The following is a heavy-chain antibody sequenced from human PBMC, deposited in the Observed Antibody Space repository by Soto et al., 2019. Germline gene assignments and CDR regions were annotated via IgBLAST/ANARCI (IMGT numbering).Heavy chain of an antibody. V-gene: IGHV3-23*01. CDR1: GFTFSSYA. Sequence: EVQLLESGGGLVQPGGSLRLSCAASGFTFSSYAMSWVRQAPGKGLEWVSVISGSGGSTYYADSVKGRFTISRDNSKNTLYLQMNSRRAEDTAVHYCAKRGSGSQFDYGGQGALVTVSS. D-gene: IGHD1-26*01. CDR3: AKRGSGSQFDY. J-gene: IGHJ4*02. CDR2: ISGSGGST.